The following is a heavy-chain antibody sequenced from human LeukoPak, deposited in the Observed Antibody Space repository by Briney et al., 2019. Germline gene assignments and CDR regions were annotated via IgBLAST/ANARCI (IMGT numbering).Heavy chain of an antibody. V-gene: IGHV4-39*01. Sequence: SETLSLTCTVSGGSISSSSYYWGCIRQPPGKGLEWIGSIYYSGSTYYNPSLKSRVTISVDTSKHQFSLKLSSVTAADTAVYYCASHYYYYMDVWGKGTTVTVSS. J-gene: IGHJ6*03. CDR1: GGSISSSSYY. CDR2: IYYSGST. CDR3: ASHYYYYMDV.